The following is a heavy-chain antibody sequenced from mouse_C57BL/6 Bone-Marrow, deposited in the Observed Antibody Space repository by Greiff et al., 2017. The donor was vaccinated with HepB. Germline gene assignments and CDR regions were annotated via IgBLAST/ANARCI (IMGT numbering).Heavy chain of an antibody. D-gene: IGHD2-4*01. V-gene: IGHV5-4*01. CDR3: ARDGGLRHYFDY. Sequence: EVKLEESGGGLVKPGGSLKLSCAASGFTFSSYAMSWVRQTPEKRLEWVATISDGGSYTYYPDNVKGRFTISRDNAKNNLYLQMSHLKSEDTAMYYCARDGGLRHYFDYWGQGTTLTVSS. CDR1: GFTFSSYA. J-gene: IGHJ2*01. CDR2: ISDGGSYT.